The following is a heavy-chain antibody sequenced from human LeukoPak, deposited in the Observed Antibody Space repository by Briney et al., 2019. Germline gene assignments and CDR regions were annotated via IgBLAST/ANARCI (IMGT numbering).Heavy chain of an antibody. CDR3: ARALTGYSSYYYYYYMDV. CDR2: IYTSGST. D-gene: IGHD3-9*01. Sequence: PSETLSLTCTVSGGSISSGSYYWSWIPQPPGKGLEWIGRIYTSGSTNYNPSLKSRVTISVDTSKNQFSLKLSSVTAADTAVYYCARALTGYSSYYYYYYMDVWGKGTTVTISS. J-gene: IGHJ6*03. CDR1: GGSISSGSYY. V-gene: IGHV4-61*02.